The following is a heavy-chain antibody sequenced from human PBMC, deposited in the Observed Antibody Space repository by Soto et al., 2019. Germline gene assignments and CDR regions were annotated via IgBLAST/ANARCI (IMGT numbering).Heavy chain of an antibody. CDR1: GFTFSSYG. V-gene: IGHV3-33*01. CDR3: ARESEDLTPNFDY. J-gene: IGHJ4*02. Sequence: GSLRLSCAASGFTFSSYGMHWVRQAPGKGLEWVAVIWYDGSNKYYADSVKGRFTISRDNSKNTLYLQMNSRKAVYTAVYYCARESEDLTPNFDYWGQGNLVTVSS. CDR2: IWYDGSNK.